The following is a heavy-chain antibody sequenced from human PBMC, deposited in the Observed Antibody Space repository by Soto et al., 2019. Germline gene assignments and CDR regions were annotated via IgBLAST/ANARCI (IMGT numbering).Heavy chain of an antibody. V-gene: IGHV1-8*01. Sequence: GKICCKASGDTFTSYDINWVRQAKGQGLAWMGWMNPNSGNTGYAQRYQSRVTMTRNTSISTAYMELSSLRSEATAVYYFARGFCGYHVHYYGIHGYGQRTTVTVSS. CDR3: ARGFCGYHVHYYGIHG. CDR1: GDTFTSYD. J-gene: IGHJ6*02. D-gene: IGHD5-12*01. CDR2: MNPNSGNT.